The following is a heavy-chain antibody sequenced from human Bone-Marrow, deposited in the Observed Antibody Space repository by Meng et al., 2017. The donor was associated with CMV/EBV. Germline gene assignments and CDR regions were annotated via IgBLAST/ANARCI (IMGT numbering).Heavy chain of an antibody. J-gene: IGHJ4*02. CDR2: IWYDGSNK. CDR3: AKDRTTMVRGGGLFDY. V-gene: IGHV3-33*06. D-gene: IGHD3-10*01. Sequence: GGSLRLSCAASGFTFSSYGMHWVRQAPGKGLEWVAVIWYDGSNKYYADYVKGRFTISRDNSKNTLYLQMNSLRAEDTAVYYCAKDRTTMVRGGGLFDYWGQGTLVTVSS. CDR1: GFTFSSYG.